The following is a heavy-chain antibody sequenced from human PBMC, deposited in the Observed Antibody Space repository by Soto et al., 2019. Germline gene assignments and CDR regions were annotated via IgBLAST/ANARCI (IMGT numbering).Heavy chain of an antibody. J-gene: IGHJ5*02. Sequence: EVQLVESGGGLVKPGGSLRLSCAASGFTFSSYSMNWVRQAPGKGLEWVSSISSSSSYIYYADSVKGRFTISRDNAKNSLYLQMNSLRAEETAVYYCARDGILEWLFGGGWFDPWGQGTLVTVSS. D-gene: IGHD3-3*01. V-gene: IGHV3-21*01. CDR2: ISSSSSYI. CDR3: ARDGILEWLFGGGWFDP. CDR1: GFTFSSYS.